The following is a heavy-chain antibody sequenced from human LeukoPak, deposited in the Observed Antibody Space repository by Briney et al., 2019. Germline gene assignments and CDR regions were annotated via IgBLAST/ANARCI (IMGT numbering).Heavy chain of an antibody. D-gene: IGHD2-2*03. CDR2: ISYDGSNK. CDR3: ARDPLDISRWTNAFDI. CDR1: GNTLCSCV. J-gene: IGHJ3*02. Sequence: GGTLRLSCAASGNTLCSCVMNWVRQAPGKGLGWGAVISYDGSNKYYADSVKGRFTISRDNSKNTLYLQVNGLRPEDTAVYYCARDPLDISRWTNAFDIWGQGTMVSVSS. V-gene: IGHV3-30*03.